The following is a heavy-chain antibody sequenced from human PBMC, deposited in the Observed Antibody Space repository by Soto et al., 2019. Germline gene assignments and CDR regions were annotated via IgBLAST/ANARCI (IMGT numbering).Heavy chain of an antibody. CDR1: GGSISSDNYF. J-gene: IGHJ3*02. CDR2: IDYIGRA. Sequence: KPSETLSLTCTVSGGSISSDNYFWSWIRQHPGKGLEWIGYIDYIGRAYYNPSLKSRVTTSVDTSKNQFSLRLSSVTVADTATYYCAREVKSAAASDPSDIWGQGTVVTVSS. V-gene: IGHV4-31*03. CDR3: AREVKSAAASDPSDI. D-gene: IGHD6-13*01.